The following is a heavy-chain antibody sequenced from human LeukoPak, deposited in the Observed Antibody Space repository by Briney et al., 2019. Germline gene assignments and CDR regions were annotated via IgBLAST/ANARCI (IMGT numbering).Heavy chain of an antibody. D-gene: IGHD3-10*01. V-gene: IGHV1-46*01. J-gene: IGHJ5*02. CDR2: INPSGGTT. Sequence: ASVKVSCKASGYTFTSYYMHWVRQAPGQGLEWMGIINPSGGTTSYAQKFQGRVTITRNTSISTAYMELSSLRSEDTAVYYCARSGAWGNWFDPWGQGTLVTVSS. CDR3: ARSGAWGNWFDP. CDR1: GYTFTSYY.